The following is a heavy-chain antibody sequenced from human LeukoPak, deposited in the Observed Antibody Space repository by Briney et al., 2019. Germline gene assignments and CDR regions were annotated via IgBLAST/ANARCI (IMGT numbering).Heavy chain of an antibody. CDR2: IKRDGSEK. CDR3: AREARGNYAPGLDY. J-gene: IGHJ4*02. CDR1: GFTFSTYW. Sequence: GGSLRLSCAASGFTFSTYWMSWGRQAPGKGLEWVANIKRDGSEKYYVDSVKGRFTISRDNAKNSVYLQMNSLRAEDTAIYYCAREARGNYAPGLDYWGQGTLVTVSS. D-gene: IGHD1-7*01. V-gene: IGHV3-7*01.